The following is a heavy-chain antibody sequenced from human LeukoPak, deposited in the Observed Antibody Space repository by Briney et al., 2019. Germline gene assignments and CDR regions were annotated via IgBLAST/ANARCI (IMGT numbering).Heavy chain of an antibody. J-gene: IGHJ4*02. D-gene: IGHD6-19*01. V-gene: IGHV5-51*01. CDR1: GYDFRNYW. CDR3: VTSPGTGWFDY. CDR2: ILPRDSYT. Sequence: GESLKISCKGSGYDFRNYWIGWVRQMPGKGLEYMGLILPRDSYTRYSPSFQGQVTISADKSITTAYLQWSSLKASDTAMYYCVTSPGTGWFDYWGQGTLVTLSS.